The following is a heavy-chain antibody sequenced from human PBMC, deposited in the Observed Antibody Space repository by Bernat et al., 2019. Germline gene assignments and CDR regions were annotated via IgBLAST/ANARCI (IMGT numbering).Heavy chain of an antibody. CDR3: ATRPASLGY. CDR2: ISYDGSNK. V-gene: IGHV3-30*03. CDR1: GFTFSDYG. J-gene: IGHJ4*02. D-gene: IGHD2-2*01. Sequence: QVQLVESGGGVVQPGRSLRLSCAASGFTFSDYGMHWVRQAPGKGLEWVAVISYDGSNKYYADSVKGRFTISRDNSKNTLYLQMNSLILEDTAVYYCATRPASLGYWGQGTLVTVSS.